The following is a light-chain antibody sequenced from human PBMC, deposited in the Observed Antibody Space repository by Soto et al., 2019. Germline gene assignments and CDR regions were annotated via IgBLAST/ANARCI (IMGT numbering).Light chain of an antibody. CDR1: SRDVGAHNY. CDR3: STSEGLSNMV. CDR2: EVN. V-gene: IGLV2-8*01. J-gene: IGLJ2*01. Sequence: QSALTQPPSASGSPGQSVTISCTGTSRDVGAHNYVCWYQHHPGTPTKLIIYEVNKRPSGLPDRFAGTKAGNTASLTVSVLQAEDDADFCCSTSEGLSNMVFGGGTKVTVL.